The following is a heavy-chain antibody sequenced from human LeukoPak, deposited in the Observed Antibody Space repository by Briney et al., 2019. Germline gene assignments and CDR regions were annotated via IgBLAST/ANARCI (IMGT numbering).Heavy chain of an antibody. CDR1: GYTFTSYG. CDR3: ARDNSVRDEAWWFNP. J-gene: IGHJ5*02. Sequence: ASVKVSCKTSGYTFTSYGITWVRQAPGQGLEWMGWISPYNGNTNYAQRLQGRVTMTTDTSTSTDFMELRSLRSDDTAVYYCARDNSVRDEAWWFNPWGQGTLVTVSS. V-gene: IGHV1-18*01. D-gene: IGHD5-24*01. CDR2: ISPYNGNT.